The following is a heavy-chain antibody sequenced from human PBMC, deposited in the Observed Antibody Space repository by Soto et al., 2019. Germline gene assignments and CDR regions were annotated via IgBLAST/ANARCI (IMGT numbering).Heavy chain of an antibody. D-gene: IGHD3-10*01. CDR2: INHLETT. Sequence: QLQLHMSGSGLVKPSQTLSLTCTVSGASITYGAYSWSWIRQTPGKGLEWIGYINHLETTFYNPSFESRLTLSIDRTKKQFSLNLKSMSAADRAVYFCARGGGFDSFDYWCQGILVTVSS. J-gene: IGHJ4*02. V-gene: IGHV4-30-2*01. CDR1: GASITYGAYS. CDR3: ARGGGFDSFDY.